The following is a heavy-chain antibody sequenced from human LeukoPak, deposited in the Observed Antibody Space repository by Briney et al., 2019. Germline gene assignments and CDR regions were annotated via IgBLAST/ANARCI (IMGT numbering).Heavy chain of an antibody. D-gene: IGHD3-22*01. J-gene: IGHJ3*02. CDR3: ARDRSYYDSSGYKYYAFDI. V-gene: IGHV3-66*01. CDR2: IYSGGST. Sequence: PGGSLRLSCAASGFTVSSNYMSWVRQAPGKGLEWVSVIYSGGSTYYADSVKGRFTISRDNSKNTLYLQMNSLTAADTAVYYCARDRSYYDSSGYKYYAFDIWGQGTMVTVSS. CDR1: GFTVSSNY.